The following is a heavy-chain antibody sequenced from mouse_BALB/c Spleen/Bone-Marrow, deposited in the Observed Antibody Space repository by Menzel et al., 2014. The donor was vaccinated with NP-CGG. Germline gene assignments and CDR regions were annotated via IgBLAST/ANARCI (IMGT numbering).Heavy chain of an antibody. CDR3: ERSPGSSPAWFAY. V-gene: IGHV1S56*01. Sequence: VQLQQSGPELVKPGASVRISCKASGYTFTSYYIHWVKQRPGQGLEWIGWIYPGNVNTKYNEKFKGKATLTAEKSSSTAYMQLSSRTCEDSAVYFCERSPGSSPAWFAYWGQGTLVTVSA. D-gene: IGHD1-1*01. CDR2: IYPGNVNT. CDR1: GYTFTSYY. J-gene: IGHJ3*01.